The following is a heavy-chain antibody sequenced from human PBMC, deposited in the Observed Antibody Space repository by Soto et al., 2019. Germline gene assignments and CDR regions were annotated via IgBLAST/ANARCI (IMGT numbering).Heavy chain of an antibody. D-gene: IGHD6-19*01. CDR2: INAGNGNT. V-gene: IGHV1-3*01. CDR1: GYSFITYA. CDR3: ARGIIVGGWYPYYFDY. J-gene: IGHJ4*02. Sequence: AASVKVARKASGYSFITYAMHWVRQATGQRLEWMGWINAGNGNTKYSQKFQGRVSITRDTSASTAYMELSSLRSEDTAVYYCARGIIVGGWYPYYFDYWGQGTLVTVSS.